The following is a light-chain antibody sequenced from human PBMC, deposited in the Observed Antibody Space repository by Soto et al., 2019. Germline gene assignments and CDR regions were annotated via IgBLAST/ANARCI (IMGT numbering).Light chain of an antibody. CDR2: EVT. V-gene: IGLV2-23*02. J-gene: IGLJ2*01. CDR3: CSYAGSSTLV. Sequence: QLVLTQPASVSGSPGQSITISCTGTSSDVGNYNLVSWYQQHPGKAPKFMIYEVTKRPSGVSDRFSGSKSGNTASLTISGLQTEDEADYYCCSYAGSSTLVFGGGTKLTVL. CDR1: SSDVGNYNL.